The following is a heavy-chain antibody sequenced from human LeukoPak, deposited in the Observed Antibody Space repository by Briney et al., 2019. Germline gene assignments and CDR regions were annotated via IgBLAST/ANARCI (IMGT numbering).Heavy chain of an antibody. D-gene: IGHD1-26*01. J-gene: IGHJ4*02. V-gene: IGHV4-59*01. CDR3: ARAYSGSSSYFDQ. Sequence: PSETLSLTCTVSGGSISGYYWSWVRQPPGKGLEWIGDIYYSGSTNYIPSLKSRVTISVDTSKNQFFLILSSVTAADTATYYCARAYSGSSSYFDQWGQGTLVTVSS. CDR1: GGSISGYY. CDR2: IYYSGST.